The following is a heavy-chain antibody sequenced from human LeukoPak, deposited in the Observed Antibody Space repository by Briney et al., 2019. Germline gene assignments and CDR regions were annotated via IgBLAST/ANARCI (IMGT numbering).Heavy chain of an antibody. J-gene: IGHJ4*02. CDR2: ISGSGGST. CDR3: AQRIAVRPYPFGN. CDR1: GFTFSSYA. Sequence: GGSLRLSCAASGFTFSSYAMGWVRQAPGKGLEWVSAISGSGGSTYYADSVKGRFTISRDNSKNTLYLQMNSLRAEDTAVYYCAQRIAVRPYPFGNWGQGTLVTVSS. D-gene: IGHD6-6*01. V-gene: IGHV3-23*01.